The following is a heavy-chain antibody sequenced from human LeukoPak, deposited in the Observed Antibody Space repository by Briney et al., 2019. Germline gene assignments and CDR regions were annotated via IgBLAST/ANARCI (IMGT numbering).Heavy chain of an antibody. CDR3: ARDGGPYYGSGNPLMAGGIDV. CDR1: GGSISGGDYD. V-gene: IGHV4-30-4*01. D-gene: IGHD3-10*01. CDR2: IYYSGST. J-gene: IGHJ6*02. Sequence: SQTLSLTCTVSGGSISGGDYDWSWIRQPPRKGLEWIGYIYYSGSTYYNPSLKSRVTISVDTSKNQFSLKLSSVTAADTAVYYCARDGGPYYGSGNPLMAGGIDVWGQGTTVTVSS.